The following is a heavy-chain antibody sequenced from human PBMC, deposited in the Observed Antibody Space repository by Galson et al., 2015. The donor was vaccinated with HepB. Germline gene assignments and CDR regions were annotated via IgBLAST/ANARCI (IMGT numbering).Heavy chain of an antibody. J-gene: IGHJ4*02. V-gene: IGHV4-39*01. CDR3: ARQEDGSLTPSRGGSWYRTSNY. CDR2: IYYRGST. D-gene: IGHD6-13*01. CDR1: GASISSSSHY. Sequence: ETLSLTCTVSGASISSSSHYWGWIRQPPGKGLEWIGSIYYRGSTYYNPSLKSRVTISVDTSKNQFSLRLASVTAADTAVYYCARQEDGSLTPSRGGSWYRTSNYWGQGALVTVSS.